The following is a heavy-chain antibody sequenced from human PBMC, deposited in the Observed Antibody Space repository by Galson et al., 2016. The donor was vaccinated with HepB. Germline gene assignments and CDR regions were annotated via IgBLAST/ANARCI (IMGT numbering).Heavy chain of an antibody. J-gene: IGHJ3*02. Sequence: SLRLSCAASGFTFSNYGMHWVRQAPGKGLEWVAVISYDGTNKYYADSVKGRFTISRDNSKNTLYLQMNSLRAEDTAVYYCANALTRGTITEVDGFDIWGQGTMVTVSS. CDR3: ANALTRGTITEVDGFDI. V-gene: IGHV3-30*18. CDR1: GFTFSNYG. D-gene: IGHD1-1*01. CDR2: ISYDGTNK.